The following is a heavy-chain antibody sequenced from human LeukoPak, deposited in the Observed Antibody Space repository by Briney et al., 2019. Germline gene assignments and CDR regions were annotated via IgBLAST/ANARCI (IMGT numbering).Heavy chain of an antibody. Sequence: PGGSLRLSCAAPGFTFSSYSMNWVRQAPGKGLDWVSSISSSSSYIYYADSVKGRFTISRDNAKNSLYLQMNSLRAEDTAVYYCARVSSSGYGYWGQGTLVTVSS. V-gene: IGHV3-21*01. CDR2: ISSSSSYI. CDR3: ARVSSSGYGY. CDR1: GFTFSSYS. D-gene: IGHD3-22*01. J-gene: IGHJ4*02.